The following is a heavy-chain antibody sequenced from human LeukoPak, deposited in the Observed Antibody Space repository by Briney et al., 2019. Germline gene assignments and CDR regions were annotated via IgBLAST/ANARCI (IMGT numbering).Heavy chain of an antibody. D-gene: IGHD2-15*01. V-gene: IGHV1-46*01. CDR3: ARAAILPLFDP. CDR2: INPSGGST. CDR1: GYTFTGYY. Sequence: GASVKVSCKASGYTFTGYYMHWVRQAPGQGLEWMGIINPSGGSTSYAQKFQGRVTMTRDTSTSTVYMELSSLRSEDMAVYYCARAAILPLFDPWGQGTLVTVSS. J-gene: IGHJ5*02.